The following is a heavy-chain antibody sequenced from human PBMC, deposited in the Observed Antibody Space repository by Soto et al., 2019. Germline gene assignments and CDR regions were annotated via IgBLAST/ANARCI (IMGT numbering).Heavy chain of an antibody. V-gene: IGHV1-18*01. CDR2: VSAYNGNT. J-gene: IGHJ5*02. CDR3: ASGSDTVTTDWFDP. D-gene: IGHD4-4*01. Sequence: QVQLVQSGAEVKKAGASVKVSCKASGYTFVSYVISWVRQAPGQGLEWMGWVSAYNGNTNYAQNLQGRVTMTTDTATSTAYMALRGLRSDDTAVYCFASGSDTVTTDWFDPWGQGTMVTVSS. CDR1: GYTFVSYV.